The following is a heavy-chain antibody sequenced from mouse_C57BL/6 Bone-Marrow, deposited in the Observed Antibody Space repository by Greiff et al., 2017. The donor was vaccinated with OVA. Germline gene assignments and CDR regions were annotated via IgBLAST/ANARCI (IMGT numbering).Heavy chain of an antibody. J-gene: IGHJ4*01. V-gene: IGHV1-23*01. D-gene: IGHD2-4*01. Sequence: QVQLQQSGAELVRPGASVKLSCKASGYTFTDYEMPCVKQTPVHGLQWIGAIDPETCGTAYNQKFKGKATLTADKSSSTAYMELRSLTSEDSAVYYCTRWDYDYPYYYAMDYWGQGTSVTVSS. CDR1: GYTFTDYE. CDR3: TRWDYDYPYYYAMDY. CDR2: IDPETCGT.